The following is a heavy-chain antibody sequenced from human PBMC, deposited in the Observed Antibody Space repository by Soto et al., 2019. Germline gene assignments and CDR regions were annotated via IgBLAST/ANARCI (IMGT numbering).Heavy chain of an antibody. D-gene: IGHD4-17*01. V-gene: IGHV4-39*01. CDR1: GGSISSSSYY. CDR2: IYYSGST. CDR3: ARIDYGDYGGFDY. Sequence: SETLSLTCTVSGGSISSSSYYWGWIRQPPGKGLEWIGSIYYSGSTYYNPSLKSRVTISVDTSKNQFSLKLSSVTAADTAVYYCARIDYGDYGGFDYWGQGTLVTVSS. J-gene: IGHJ4*02.